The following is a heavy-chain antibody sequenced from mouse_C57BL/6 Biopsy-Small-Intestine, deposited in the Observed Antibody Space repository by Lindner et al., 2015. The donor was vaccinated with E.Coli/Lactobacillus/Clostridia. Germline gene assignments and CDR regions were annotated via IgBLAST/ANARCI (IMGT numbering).Heavy chain of an antibody. V-gene: IGHV1-61*01. D-gene: IGHD4-1*01. Sequence: VQLQESGPELVKPGASVRLSCKASGYTFTSYWMNWVKQRPGQGLEWIGNIDPSDSETHYNQKFKDKATLTVDKSSSTAYMQLSSLTSEDSAVYYCASHLGLDYWGQGTTLTVSS. CDR3: ASHLGLDY. J-gene: IGHJ2*01. CDR2: IDPSDSET. CDR1: GYTFTSYW.